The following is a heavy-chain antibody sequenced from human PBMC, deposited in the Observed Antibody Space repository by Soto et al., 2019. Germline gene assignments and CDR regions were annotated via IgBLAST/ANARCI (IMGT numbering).Heavy chain of an antibody. J-gene: IGHJ4*02. Sequence: PGGSLRLSCAASGFTFSSYSMNWVRQAPGKGLDWVSYISSSSSTIYYADSVKGRFTISRDNAKNSLYLQMNSLRDEDTAVYYCARVPSYRYCSSTSCYAYYFDYWGQGA. CDR1: GFTFSSYS. V-gene: IGHV3-48*02. CDR3: ARVPSYRYCSSTSCYAYYFDY. D-gene: IGHD2-2*01. CDR2: ISSSSSTI.